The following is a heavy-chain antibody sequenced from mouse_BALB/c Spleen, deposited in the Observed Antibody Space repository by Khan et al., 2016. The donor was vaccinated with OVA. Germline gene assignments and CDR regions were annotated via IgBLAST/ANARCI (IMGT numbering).Heavy chain of an antibody. CDR1: GYSITSGYA. J-gene: IGHJ2*01. CDR2: ISYSGGT. CDR3: ARGNYYGYYFDY. V-gene: IGHV3-2*02. D-gene: IGHD1-1*01. Sequence: EVKLLESGPGLVKPSQSLSLTCTVTGYSITSGYAWNWIRQFPGNKLEWMGYISYSGGTSYNPSLKSRISITRDTSKYQFFLQLNSVTTEDTATYYCARGNYYGYYFDYWGQGTPLTVSS.